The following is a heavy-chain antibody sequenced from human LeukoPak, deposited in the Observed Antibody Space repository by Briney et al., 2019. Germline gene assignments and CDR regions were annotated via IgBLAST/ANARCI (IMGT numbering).Heavy chain of an antibody. J-gene: IGHJ5*02. CDR2: IYYSGST. CDR3: ARRGVYNWFDP. D-gene: IGHD3-10*01. CDR1: GGSISSYY. V-gene: IGHV4-59*08. Sequence: SETLSLTCTVSGGSISSYYWSWIRQPPGKGLEWIGYIYYSGSTNYNPSLKSRVTISEDTSKNQFSLKLSSVTAADTAVYYCARRGVYNWFDPWGQGTLVTVSS.